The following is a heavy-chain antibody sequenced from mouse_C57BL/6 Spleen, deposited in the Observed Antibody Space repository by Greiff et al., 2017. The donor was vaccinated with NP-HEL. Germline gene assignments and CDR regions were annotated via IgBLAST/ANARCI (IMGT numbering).Heavy chain of an antibody. CDR3: ARERVVYYGSSYVSWYFDV. V-gene: IGHV3-6*01. Sequence: EVKLMESGPGLVKPSQSLSLTCSVTGYSITSGYYWNWIRQFPGNKLEWMGYISYDGSNNYNPSLKNRISITRDTSKNQFFLKLNSVTTEDTATYYCARERVVYYGSSYVSWYFDVWGTGTTVTVSS. CDR1: GYSITSGYY. J-gene: IGHJ1*03. CDR2: ISYDGSN. D-gene: IGHD1-1*01.